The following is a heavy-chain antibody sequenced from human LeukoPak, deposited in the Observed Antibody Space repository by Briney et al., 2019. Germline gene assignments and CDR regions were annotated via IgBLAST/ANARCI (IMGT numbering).Heavy chain of an antibody. CDR1: IFSFNLYG. J-gene: IGHJ4*02. CDR3: ARDPSTLTRRDDY. V-gene: IGHV3-23*01. D-gene: IGHD1-1*01. CDR2: ISGSGTNT. Sequence: GGSLRLSCAASIFSFNLYGISWVRQAPGKGLEWIASISGSGTNTHYADSVKGRLTISRDNSKNTVYVQMNSLRAEDTAVYYCARDPSTLTRRDDYWGQGTLVTVSS.